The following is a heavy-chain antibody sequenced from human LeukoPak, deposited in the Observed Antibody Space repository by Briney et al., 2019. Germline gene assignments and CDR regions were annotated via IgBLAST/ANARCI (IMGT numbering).Heavy chain of an antibody. J-gene: IGHJ4*02. D-gene: IGHD6-13*01. Sequence: GGSLRLSCAASGFSFSSFDMTWVRQAPGKGLEWVSAISGSGGSTYYADSVKGRFTISRDNSKNTLYLQMNSLRAEDTAVYYCAKDLRRRIAAAGLDYWGQGTLVTVSS. CDR2: ISGSGGST. V-gene: IGHV3-23*01. CDR1: GFSFSSFD. CDR3: AKDLRRRIAAAGLDY.